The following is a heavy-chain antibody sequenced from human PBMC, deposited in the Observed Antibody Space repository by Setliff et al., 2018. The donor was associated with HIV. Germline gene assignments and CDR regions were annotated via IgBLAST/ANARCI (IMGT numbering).Heavy chain of an antibody. CDR2: IKTRADNYAT. J-gene: IGHJ4*02. Sequence: LTLTCTFSGFSLSSIGVGVGWIRQPPGKALEWLGRIKTRADNYATAYAASVKGRFTISRDDSMNTAYLQMNSLKIEDTAVYYCTRPQYFYDIGGSDYWGQGTLVTVSS. CDR3: TRPQYFYDIGGSDY. V-gene: IGHV3-73*01. CDR1: GFSLSSIGVG. D-gene: IGHD3-22*01.